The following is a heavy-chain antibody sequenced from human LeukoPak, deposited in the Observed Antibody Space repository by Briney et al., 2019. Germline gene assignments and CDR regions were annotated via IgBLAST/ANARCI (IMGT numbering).Heavy chain of an antibody. V-gene: IGHV3-30-3*01. CDR3: ARFDIVVVGAATGALDY. J-gene: IGHJ4*02. Sequence: GGSLRLSCAASGFTFSSYAMHWVRQAPGKGLEWVAVISYDGSNKYYADSVKGRFTISRDNSKNTLYLQMNSLRAEDTAVYYCARFDIVVVGAATGALDYWGQGTLVTVSS. D-gene: IGHD2-15*01. CDR2: ISYDGSNK. CDR1: GFTFSSYA.